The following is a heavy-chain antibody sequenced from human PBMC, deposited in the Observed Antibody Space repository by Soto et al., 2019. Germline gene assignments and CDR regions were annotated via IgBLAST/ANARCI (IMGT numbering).Heavy chain of an antibody. V-gene: IGHV1-18*01. CDR3: ARVIQLWSPPHFDY. CDR2: ISAYNGNT. J-gene: IGHJ4*02. D-gene: IGHD5-18*01. CDR1: GYTFTSYG. Sequence: ASVKVSCKASGYTFTSYGISWVRQAPGQGLEWMGWISAYNGNTNYAQKLQGRVTMTTDTSTSTAYMELRSLRSDDTAVYYCARVIQLWSPPHFDYWGQGTLVTVSS.